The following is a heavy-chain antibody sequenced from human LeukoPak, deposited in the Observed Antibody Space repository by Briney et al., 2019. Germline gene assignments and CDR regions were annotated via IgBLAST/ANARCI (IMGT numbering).Heavy chain of an antibody. J-gene: IGHJ3*02. D-gene: IGHD2-21*02. V-gene: IGHV3-66*01. CDR2: IYSGGST. CDR1: GFTVSSNY. Sequence: GGSLRLSCGASGFTVSSNYMSWVRQAPGKGLEWVSVIYSGGSTYYADSVKGRFTISRDNSKNTLYLQMNSLRAEDTAVYYCARTTRLRDAFDIWGQGTMVTVSS. CDR3: ARTTRLRDAFDI.